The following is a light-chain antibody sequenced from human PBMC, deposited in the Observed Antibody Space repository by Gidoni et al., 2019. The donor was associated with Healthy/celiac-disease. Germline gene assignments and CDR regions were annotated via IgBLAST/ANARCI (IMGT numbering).Light chain of an antibody. CDR1: QSVSSY. V-gene: IGKV3-11*01. CDR3: QQRSNWPPLT. Sequence: EIVLTQSPATLSLSPGERATLSCRASQSVSSYLAWYQQKPGQAPRLLIYDASNRANGIPARLSGSGSGTELTLTISSLEPEDFAVYYCQQRSNWPPLTFGGGTKVEIK. J-gene: IGKJ4*01. CDR2: DAS.